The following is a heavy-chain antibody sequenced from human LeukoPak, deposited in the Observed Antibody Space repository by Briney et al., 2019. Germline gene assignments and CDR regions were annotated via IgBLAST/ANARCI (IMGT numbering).Heavy chain of an antibody. V-gene: IGHV4-34*01. D-gene: IGHD3-22*01. CDR1: GGSFSGYY. Sequence: SETLSLTCAVYGGSFSGYYWSWIRQPPGKGLEWIGEINHSGSTNYNPSLKSRVRISVDTSKNQFSLKLSSVTAADTAVYYCARARTYYYDSSGYYLFDYWGQGTLVTVSS. CDR3: ARARTYYYDSSGYYLFDY. CDR2: INHSGST. J-gene: IGHJ4*02.